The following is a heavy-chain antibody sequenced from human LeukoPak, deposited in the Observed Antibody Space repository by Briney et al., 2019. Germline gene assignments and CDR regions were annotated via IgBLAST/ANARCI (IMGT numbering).Heavy chain of an antibody. D-gene: IGHD3-3*01. CDR1: GFTFGDYA. CDR3: ARVSGYDFWSGYQNWFDP. Sequence: PGGSLRLSCTASGFTFGDYAMSWFRQAPGKGLEWVANIKQDGSEKYYVDSVKGRFTISRDNAKNSLYLQMNSLRAEDTAVYYCARVSGYDFWSGYQNWFDPWGQGTLVTVSS. V-gene: IGHV3-7*01. J-gene: IGHJ5*02. CDR2: IKQDGSEK.